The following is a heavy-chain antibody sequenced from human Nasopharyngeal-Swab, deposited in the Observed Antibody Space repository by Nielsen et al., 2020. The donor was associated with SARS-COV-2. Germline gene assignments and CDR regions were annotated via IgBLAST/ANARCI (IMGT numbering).Heavy chain of an antibody. CDR3: ARLGTESYHYYSLDV. V-gene: IGHV3-21*01. Sequence: GESLKISCATSGFNFNMYSMYWVRQAPGKGLEWVSSISSSSNYIYYGDSVKGRFTISRDNIQKSLYLEMNSLRVEDTAVYYCARLGTESYHYYSLDVWGQGTTVTVSS. J-gene: IGHJ6*02. CDR1: GFNFNMYS. D-gene: IGHD3-10*01. CDR2: ISSSSNYI.